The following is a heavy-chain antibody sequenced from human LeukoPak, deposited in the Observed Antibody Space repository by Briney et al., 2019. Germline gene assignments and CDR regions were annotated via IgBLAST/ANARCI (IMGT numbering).Heavy chain of an antibody. D-gene: IGHD3-22*01. CDR3: ARDRDTSGYFDY. CDR1: GFTFSSYA. CDR2: ISYDGSNK. J-gene: IGHJ4*02. Sequence: GGSLRLSCAASGFTFSSYAMSWVRQAPGKGLEWVTVISYDGSNKYYADSVKGRFTISRDNSKNTLYLQMNSLRTEDTAVYYCARDRDTSGYFDYWGQGTLVTVSS. V-gene: IGHV3-30-3*01.